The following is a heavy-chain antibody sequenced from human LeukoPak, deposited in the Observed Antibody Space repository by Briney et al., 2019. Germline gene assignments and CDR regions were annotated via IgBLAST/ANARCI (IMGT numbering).Heavy chain of an antibody. CDR1: GYSFTGYY. V-gene: IGHV1-2*02. D-gene: IGHD5-12*01. CDR3: AGLSGYDPYYFDY. J-gene: IGHJ4*02. Sequence: ASVKVSCKASGYSFTGYYMHWVRQAPGQGLGWLGCINPNSGGTDYAQKFQRRVTMTRDTSISTAYMELSRLTSDDTAVYYCAGLSGYDPYYFDYWGQGTLVAVSS. CDR2: INPNSGGT.